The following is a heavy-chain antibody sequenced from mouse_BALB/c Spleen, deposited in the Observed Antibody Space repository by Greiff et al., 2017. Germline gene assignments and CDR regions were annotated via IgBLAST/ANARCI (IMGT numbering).Heavy chain of an antibody. Sequence: EVKLVESGGGLVKPGGSLKLSCAASGFTFSDYYMYWVRQTPEKRLEWVATISDGGSYTYYPDSVKGRFTISRDNAKNNLYLQMSSLKSEDTAMYYCARGGELGVFDYWGQGTTLTVSS. V-gene: IGHV5-4*02. CDR2: ISDGGSYT. D-gene: IGHD4-1*01. J-gene: IGHJ2*01. CDR3: ARGGELGVFDY. CDR1: GFTFSDYY.